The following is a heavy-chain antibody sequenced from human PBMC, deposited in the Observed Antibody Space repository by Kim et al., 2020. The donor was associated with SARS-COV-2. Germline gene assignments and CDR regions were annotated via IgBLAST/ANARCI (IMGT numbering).Heavy chain of an antibody. Sequence: SVKGRFTISRDNAKNSLYLQMNSLRDEDTAVYYCASQNYDILTGYYFDYWGQGTLVTVSS. CDR3: ASQNYDILTGYYFDY. V-gene: IGHV3-48*02. J-gene: IGHJ4*02. D-gene: IGHD3-9*01.